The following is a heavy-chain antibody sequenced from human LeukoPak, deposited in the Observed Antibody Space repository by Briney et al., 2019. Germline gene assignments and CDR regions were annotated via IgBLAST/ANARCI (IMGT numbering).Heavy chain of an antibody. D-gene: IGHD6-19*01. CDR2: ITTSSSYM. CDR3: ARDPYSGGYGAYYYYYMDV. CDR1: GFTFSAYN. J-gene: IGHJ6*03. V-gene: IGHV3-21*01. Sequence: GGSLRLPCAASGFTFSAYNMNWVRRTPGKGLEWVSSITTSSSYMFYADSVRGRFTISRANAENSLYLQMNSLRDEDTAVYYCARDPYSGGYGAYYYYYMDVWGKGTTVTVSS.